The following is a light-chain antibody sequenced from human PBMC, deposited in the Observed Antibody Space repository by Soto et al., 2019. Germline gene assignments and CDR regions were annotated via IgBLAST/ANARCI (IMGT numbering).Light chain of an antibody. CDR1: RSVSSS. CDR2: GAS. CDR3: QQYNNWPGT. Sequence: ETVMTQSPDTLSVSPGARATLSCRASRSVSSSLAWYQQKPGQAPRLLIYGASSRATGVPARFSGSGSGTEFTLTISSLQSEDFAVYYCQQYNNWPGTFGQGTKVDIK. V-gene: IGKV3-15*01. J-gene: IGKJ1*01.